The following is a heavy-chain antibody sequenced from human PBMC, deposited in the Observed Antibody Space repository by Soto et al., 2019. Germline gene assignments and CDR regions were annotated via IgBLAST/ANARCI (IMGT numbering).Heavy chain of an antibody. V-gene: IGHV4-61*01. J-gene: IGHJ3*02. CDR2: IYYSGST. D-gene: IGHD6-13*01. CDR3: AREKAGTGAFDI. Sequence: ASETLSLTCTVSGGSVSSGSYYWSWIRQPPGKGLEWIGYIYYSGSTNYNPSLKSRVTISVDTSKNQFSLELSSLRSEDTAVYYCAREKAGTGAFDIWGQGTMVTVSS. CDR1: GGSVSSGSYY.